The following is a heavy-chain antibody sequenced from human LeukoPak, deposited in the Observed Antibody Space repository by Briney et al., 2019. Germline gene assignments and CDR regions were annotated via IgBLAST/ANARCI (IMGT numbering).Heavy chain of an antibody. J-gene: IGHJ4*02. CDR3: ARDLEFRDYYDSSGYYSLDY. CDR1: GFTFSSYD. D-gene: IGHD3-22*01. V-gene: IGHV3-13*01. CDR2: IGTVGDT. Sequence: GGSLRLSCAASGFTFSSYDMPWVRQATGKGLEWVSAIGTVGDTYYPGSVKGRFTISRENAKNSLYLQMNSLRAEDTAVYYCARDLEFRDYYDSSGYYSLDYWGQGTLVTVSS.